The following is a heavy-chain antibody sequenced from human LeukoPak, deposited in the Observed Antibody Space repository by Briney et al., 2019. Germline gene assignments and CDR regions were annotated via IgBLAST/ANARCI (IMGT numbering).Heavy chain of an antibody. J-gene: IGHJ4*02. V-gene: IGHV4-34*01. D-gene: IGHD3-10*01. Sequence: SETLSLTCAIYDASFSGYYWSWIRQPPGKGLEWIGEIHPSGSPSYNPSLESRTIISVDASKNQFSLILNSVTAADTALYFCSRGGDASKAGKYWGQGALVTVSS. CDR1: DASFSGYY. CDR2: IHPSGSP. CDR3: SRGGDASKAGKY.